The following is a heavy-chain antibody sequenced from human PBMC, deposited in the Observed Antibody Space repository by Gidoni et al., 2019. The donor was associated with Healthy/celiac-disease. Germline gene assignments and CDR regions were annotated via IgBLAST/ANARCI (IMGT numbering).Heavy chain of an antibody. V-gene: IGHV4-59*01. CDR3: ASYRNGGPLFDY. CDR2: INYSGST. CDR1: GGSISSYY. D-gene: IGHD1-1*01. Sequence: QVQLQESGPGLVKPSETLSLTCTVSGGSISSYYWSWFRHPPGKGLEWIGYINYSGSTNYNPSLKSRVTISVDTSKNHFSLKLSSVTAANTAVYYCASYRNGGPLFDYWGQGTLVTVSS. J-gene: IGHJ4*02.